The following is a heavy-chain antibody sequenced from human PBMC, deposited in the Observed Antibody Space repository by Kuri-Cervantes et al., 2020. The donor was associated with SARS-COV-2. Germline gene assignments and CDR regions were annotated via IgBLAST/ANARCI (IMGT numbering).Heavy chain of an antibody. D-gene: IGHD6-6*01. J-gene: IGHJ6*03. V-gene: IGHV1-24*01. CDR1: GYTLTELS. CDR2: FDPEDGET. Sequence: ASVKVSCKVSGYTLTELSMHWVRQAPGKGLEWMGGFDPEDGETIYAQKFQGRVTMTEDTSTDTAYMELSSLRSEDTAVYYCARLAIIVARYNFYYMDVWGKGTTVTVSS. CDR3: ARLAIIVARYNFYYMDV.